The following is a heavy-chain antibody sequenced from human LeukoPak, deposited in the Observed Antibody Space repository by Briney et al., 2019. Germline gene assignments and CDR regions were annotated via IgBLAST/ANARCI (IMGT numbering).Heavy chain of an antibody. CDR1: GFTFSNAW. CDR3: TTVSPGELFGGILY. CDR2: IKSKTDGGTT. V-gene: IGHV3-15*01. J-gene: IGHJ4*02. D-gene: IGHD3-10*01. Sequence: GGSLRLSCAASGFTFSNAWMSWVRQAPGKGLEWVCRIKSKTDGGTTDYAAPVKGRFTISRDDSKNTLYLQMNSLKTEDTAVYYCTTVSPGELFGGILYWGQGTLVTVSS.